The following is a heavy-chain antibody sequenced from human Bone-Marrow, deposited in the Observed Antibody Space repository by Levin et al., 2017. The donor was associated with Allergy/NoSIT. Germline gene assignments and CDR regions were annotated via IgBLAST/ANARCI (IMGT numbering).Heavy chain of an antibody. D-gene: IGHD2-2*03. J-gene: IGHJ4*02. CDR1: GFIVTNTY. V-gene: IGHV3-66*01. Sequence: RAGGSLRLSCTVSGFIVTNTYMSWVRQAPGKGLEWVAVMHREGGTNYADSVKGRFTISRDSSENTLYLQIISLRADDTAVYYCAKETEFSLGYWGRGTLVTVSS. CDR3: AKETEFSLGY. CDR2: MHREGGT.